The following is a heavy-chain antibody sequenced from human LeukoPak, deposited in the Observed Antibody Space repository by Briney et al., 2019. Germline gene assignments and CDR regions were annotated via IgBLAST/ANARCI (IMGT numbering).Heavy chain of an antibody. D-gene: IGHD4-11*01. CDR3: AKGMTTVTSPTLGIDF. CDR2: ISYDGSNE. V-gene: IGHV3-30*18. J-gene: IGHJ4*02. CDR1: GFTFSSYG. Sequence: GGSLRLSCAASGFTFSSYGMHWVRQAPGKGLEGVALISYDGSNEDYAESVKGRFTISRDNSKNTLYLQMNGLRAEDTAIYYCAKGMTTVTSPTLGIDFWGQGTLVTVSS.